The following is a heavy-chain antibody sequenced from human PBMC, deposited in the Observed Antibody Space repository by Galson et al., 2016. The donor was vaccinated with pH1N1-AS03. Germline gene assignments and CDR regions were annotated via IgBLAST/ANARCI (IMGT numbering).Heavy chain of an antibody. D-gene: IGHD4-17*01. CDR2: ISGLGEST. Sequence: SLRLSCAASGFIFSNYAMTWVRQAPGKGLQWVSTISGLGESTKYADSVKGRFTISRDNSKNTVNPHMNSLRVEDTAVYYCANRGDTLGFFESWGQGTLVTVSS. V-gene: IGHV3-23*01. CDR3: ANRGDTLGFFES. J-gene: IGHJ4*02. CDR1: GFIFSNYA.